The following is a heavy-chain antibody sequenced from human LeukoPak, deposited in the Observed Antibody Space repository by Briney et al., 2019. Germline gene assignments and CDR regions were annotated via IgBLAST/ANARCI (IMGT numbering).Heavy chain of an antibody. CDR2: INPNSGGT. D-gene: IGHD4-17*01. CDR1: GYTFTGYY. V-gene: IGHV1-2*02. CDR3: ARASPYGDGDAFDI. J-gene: IGHJ3*02. Sequence: ASVKVSCKASGYTFTGYYMHRVRQAPGQGLEWMGWINPNSGGTNYAQKFQGRVTMTRDTSISTAYMELSSLRSEDTAVYYCARASPYGDGDAFDIWGQGTMVTVSS.